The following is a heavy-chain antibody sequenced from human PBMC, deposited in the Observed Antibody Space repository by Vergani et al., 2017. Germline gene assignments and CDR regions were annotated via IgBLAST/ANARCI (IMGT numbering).Heavy chain of an antibody. V-gene: IGHV1-3*01. CDR2: VNAGNGNT. CDR1: GYTFTTYA. D-gene: IGHD4-17*01. Sequence: QVQLVQSGAEVRKPGASVKVSCKASGYTFTTYAMHWVRQAPGQRLEWMGWVNAGNGNTKYSQKFQDRITITRDTAASTAYMELSSLRSEDTAVYYCARDYNPNDYGDYVQYYFDYGGQGTLVTVSS. J-gene: IGHJ4*02. CDR3: ARDYNPNDYGDYVQYYFDY.